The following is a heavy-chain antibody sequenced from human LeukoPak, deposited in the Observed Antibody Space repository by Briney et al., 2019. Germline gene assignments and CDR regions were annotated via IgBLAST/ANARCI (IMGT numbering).Heavy chain of an antibody. CDR1: GGTFSSYA. D-gene: IGHD3-3*02. CDR2: IIPIFGTA. Sequence: ASVKVSCKASGGTFSSYAISWVRQAPGQGLEWMGGIIPIFGTANYAQKFQGRVTITADESTSTVYMELSSLRSEDTAVYYCARSILAVAGAYFDYWGQGTLVTVSS. V-gene: IGHV1-69*01. CDR3: ARSILAVAGAYFDY. J-gene: IGHJ4*02.